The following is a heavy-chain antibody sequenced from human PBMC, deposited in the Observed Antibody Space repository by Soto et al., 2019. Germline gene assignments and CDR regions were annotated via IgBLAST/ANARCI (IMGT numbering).Heavy chain of an antibody. D-gene: IGHD3-16*01. CDR1: GDSVSSGDYY. V-gene: IGHV4-61*08. J-gene: IGHJ5*02. CDR2: VYFSGST. Sequence: SETLSLTCSVSGDSVSSGDYYWSWIRQPPGKGLEWIGHVYFSGSTNYIPSLKSRLTMSVDTAKNQFSLKLNSVTAADTAVYYCARIPVDTYMIYWSDPWGQGSHVTVSS. CDR3: ARIPVDTYMIYWSDP.